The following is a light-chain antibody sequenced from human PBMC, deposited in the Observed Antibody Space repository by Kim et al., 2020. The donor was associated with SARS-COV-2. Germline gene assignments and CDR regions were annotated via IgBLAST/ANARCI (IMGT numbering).Light chain of an antibody. CDR2: DAS. V-gene: IGKV3-15*01. J-gene: IGKJ4*01. Sequence: PGESATLSCRASQRVSSDLAWYQQKPGQAPRLLIYDASTRATDIPARFSGSGSGTEFTLTITSLQSGDVAVYYCQQYNNWPPLTFGGGTKVEIK. CDR1: QRVSSD. CDR3: QQYNNWPPLT.